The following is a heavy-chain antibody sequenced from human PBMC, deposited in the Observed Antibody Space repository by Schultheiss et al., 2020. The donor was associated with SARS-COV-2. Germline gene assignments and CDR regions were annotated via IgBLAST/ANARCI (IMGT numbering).Heavy chain of an antibody. CDR1: GFTFSSYE. D-gene: IGHD1-26*01. J-gene: IGHJ6*02. V-gene: IGHV3-48*03. CDR3: ARVSRPSGSYYYYYYYYGMDV. CDR2: ISSSGSTI. Sequence: GGSLRLSCAASGFTFSSYEMNWVRQAPGKGLEWVSYISSSGSTIYYADSVKGRFTISRDNAKNSLYLQMNSLRAEDTAVYYCARVSRPSGSYYYYYYYYGMDVWGQGTTVTVSS.